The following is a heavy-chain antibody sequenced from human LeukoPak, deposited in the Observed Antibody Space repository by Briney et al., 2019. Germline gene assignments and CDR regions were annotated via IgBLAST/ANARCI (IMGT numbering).Heavy chain of an antibody. V-gene: IGHV3-21*01. D-gene: IGHD6-19*01. CDR3: ARDQYSSGWYVSSYYYYGMDV. CDR2: ISSSSTTYI. J-gene: IGHJ6*02. CDR1: GFTFSSYS. Sequence: PGGSLRLSCAASGFTFSSYSMNWVRQAPGKGLEWVSFISSSSTTYIHYADSVKGRFTISRDNAKNSLYLQMNSLGAEDTAVYYCARDQYSSGWYVSSYYYYGMDVWGQGTTVTVSS.